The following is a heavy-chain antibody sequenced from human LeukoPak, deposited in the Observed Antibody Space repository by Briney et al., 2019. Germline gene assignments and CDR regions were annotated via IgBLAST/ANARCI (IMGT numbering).Heavy chain of an antibody. CDR1: GYTFTGYY. CDR3: ARDVSGLGVTYYNGMDV. D-gene: IGHD3-16*01. V-gene: IGHV1-2*02. Sequence: ASVKVSCKASGYTFTGYYMHWVRQAPGQGLEWMGWINPNSGGTNYAQKFQGRVTMTRDTSISTACMELSRLRSDDTAVYYCARDVSGLGVTYYNGMDVWGQGTTVTVSS. CDR2: INPNSGGT. J-gene: IGHJ6*02.